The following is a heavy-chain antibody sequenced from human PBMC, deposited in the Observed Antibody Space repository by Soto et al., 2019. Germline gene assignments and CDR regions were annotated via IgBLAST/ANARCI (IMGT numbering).Heavy chain of an antibody. Sequence: SETLSLTCTVSGGSISSYYWGWIRQPPGKGLEWIGYIYYSGSTNYNPSLKSRVTISVDTSKNQFSLKLGSVTAADTAVYYCARGGSSWYNWFDPWGQGTLVTVSS. J-gene: IGHJ5*02. CDR2: IYYSGST. CDR1: GGSISSYY. V-gene: IGHV4-59*01. D-gene: IGHD6-13*01. CDR3: ARGGSSWYNWFDP.